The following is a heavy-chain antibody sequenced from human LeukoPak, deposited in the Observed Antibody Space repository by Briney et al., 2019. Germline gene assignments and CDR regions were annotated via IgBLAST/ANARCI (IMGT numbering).Heavy chain of an antibody. CDR2: IDPSDSYT. V-gene: IGHV5-10-1*01. CDR3: ARQDRDVPGAFDI. CDR1: GYSFTTYW. J-gene: IGHJ3*02. Sequence: GESLKISCKVSGYSFTTYWITWVRQMPGKGLEWMGRIDPSDSYTNYSPSFQGHVTISTDKSIGTAYLQWSSLKASDTAMYYCARQDRDVPGAFDIWGQGTMVTVSS. D-gene: IGHD5-24*01.